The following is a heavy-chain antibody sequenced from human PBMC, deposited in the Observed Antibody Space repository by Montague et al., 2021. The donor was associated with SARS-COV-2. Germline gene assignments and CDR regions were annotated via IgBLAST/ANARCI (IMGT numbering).Heavy chain of an antibody. Sequence: SETLSLTCAVSGGSISSYYWSWIRQPPGKGLEWIGYIYYSGSTNYNPSLKSRVTISVDTSKNQFSLKLSSVTAADTAVYYCARSGGGYVYVWGSYFWRSANYGMDVWGRGTTVTVSS. V-gene: IGHV4-59*01. CDR3: ARSGGGYVYVWGSYFWRSANYGMDV. D-gene: IGHD3-16*01. J-gene: IGHJ6*02. CDR2: IYYSGST. CDR1: GGSISSYY.